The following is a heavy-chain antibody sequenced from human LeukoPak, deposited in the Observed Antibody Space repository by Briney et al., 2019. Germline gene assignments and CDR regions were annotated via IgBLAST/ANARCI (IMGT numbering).Heavy chain of an antibody. J-gene: IGHJ3*02. CDR1: GFTVSSNY. Sequence: PGGSLRLSCAASGFTVSSNYMSWVRQAPGKGLEWVSVIYSGGSTYYADSVKGRFTISRDNSKNTLYLQMNSLRAEDTAVYYCARERPIAVAATDAFDIWGQGTMVTVS. CDR3: ARERPIAVAATDAFDI. CDR2: IYSGGST. V-gene: IGHV3-66*01. D-gene: IGHD6-19*01.